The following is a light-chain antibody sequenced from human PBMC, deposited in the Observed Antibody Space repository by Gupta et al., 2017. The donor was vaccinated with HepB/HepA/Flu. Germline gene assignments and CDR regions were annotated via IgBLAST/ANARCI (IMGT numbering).Light chain of an antibody. CDR3: ATWAGKTHWV. V-gene: IGLV4-60*03. Sequence: QPVLTQSSSASASLRSSAKLTCTLSSGHSSYIIAWHQQQPGKAPRYLMKLEVCGSYNKGSGVPDRFSGSSSGDAPYLTISELQSEDEAEYYCATWAGKTHWVFGGGTKVTVL. CDR1: SGHSSYI. CDR2: LEVCGSY. J-gene: IGLJ3*02.